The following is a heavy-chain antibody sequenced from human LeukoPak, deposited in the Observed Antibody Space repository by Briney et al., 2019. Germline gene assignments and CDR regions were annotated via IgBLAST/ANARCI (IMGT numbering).Heavy chain of an antibody. Sequence: GSLRLSCAASGFTFSSYWMSWVRQAPGKGLEWVANIKQDGSEKYYVDSVKGRFTISRDNAKNSLYLQMNSLRAEDTAVYYCARTPIVVVPAVLHSNEGYYYYYGMDVWGQGTTVTISS. J-gene: IGHJ6*02. V-gene: IGHV3-7*01. CDR3: ARTPIVVVPAVLHSNEGYYYYYGMDV. CDR1: GFTFSSYW. CDR2: IKQDGSEK. D-gene: IGHD2-2*01.